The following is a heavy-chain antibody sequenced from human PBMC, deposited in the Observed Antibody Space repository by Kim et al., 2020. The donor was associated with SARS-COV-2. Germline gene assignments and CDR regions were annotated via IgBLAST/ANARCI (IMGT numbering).Heavy chain of an antibody. D-gene: IGHD3-10*01. CDR3: ARDRGAAFDI. Sequence: TTYGQQFEGRVTMTRDTSTSTVYMELSSLTSEDTAVYCCARDRGAAFDIWGQGTMVTVAS. J-gene: IGHJ3*02. CDR2: T. V-gene: IGHV1-46*01.